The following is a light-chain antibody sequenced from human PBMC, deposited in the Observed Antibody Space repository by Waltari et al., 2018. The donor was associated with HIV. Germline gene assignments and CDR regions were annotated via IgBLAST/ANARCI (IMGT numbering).Light chain of an antibody. J-gene: IGLJ2*01. V-gene: IGLV2-14*01. CDR3: SSYTSSSSVL. CDR2: EVT. CDR1: SSDVGGYNY. Sequence: QSALTQPAYVSGSPGQSITISCTGTSSDVGGYNYVSWYQLHPGKAPKLMIFEVTNRPSGFSNRFSGSKSGNTASLTISGLQAEDEADYYCSSYTSSSSVLFGGGTKLTVL.